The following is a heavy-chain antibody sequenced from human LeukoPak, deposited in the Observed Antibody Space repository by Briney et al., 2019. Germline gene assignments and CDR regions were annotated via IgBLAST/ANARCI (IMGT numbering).Heavy chain of an antibody. J-gene: IGHJ4*02. V-gene: IGHV4-34*01. Sequence: SETLSLTCAVYGGSFSGYYWSWIRQPPGKGLEWIGEINHSGSTNYNPSLKSRVTISVDRSKNQFSLKLSSVTAADTAVYYCAREVVTLQGGYFDYWGQGTLVTVSS. CDR1: GGSFSGYY. CDR3: AREVVTLQGGYFDY. CDR2: INHSGST. D-gene: IGHD4-23*01.